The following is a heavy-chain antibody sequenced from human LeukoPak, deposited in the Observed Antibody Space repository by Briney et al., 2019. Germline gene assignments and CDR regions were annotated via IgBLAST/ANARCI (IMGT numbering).Heavy chain of an antibody. V-gene: IGHV1-2*02. CDR3: AAGVAVAGFQH. CDR2: INPNSGGT. J-gene: IGHJ1*01. CDR1: GYTFTGYY. D-gene: IGHD6-19*01. Sequence: ASVKVSCKASGYTFTGYYMHWVRQAPGQGLEWMGWINPNSGGTNYAQKFQGRVTITADKSTSTAYMELSSLRSEDTAVYYCAAGVAVAGFQHWGQGTLVTVSS.